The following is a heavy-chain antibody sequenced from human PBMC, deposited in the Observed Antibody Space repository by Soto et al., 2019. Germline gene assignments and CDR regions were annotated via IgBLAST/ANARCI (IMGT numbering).Heavy chain of an antibody. V-gene: IGHV1-2*02. CDR3: ARGQGYSSSSFEFDY. D-gene: IGHD6-6*01. Sequence: QVQLVQSGAEVKKPGASVKVSCKASGYTFTGYYMHWVRQAPGQGLEWMGWINPNSGGTNYAQKFQGRVTMTRDTSISTAYMELSRLRSDDTAVYYCARGQGYSSSSFEFDYWGQGTLVTVSS. J-gene: IGHJ4*02. CDR1: GYTFTGYY. CDR2: INPNSGGT.